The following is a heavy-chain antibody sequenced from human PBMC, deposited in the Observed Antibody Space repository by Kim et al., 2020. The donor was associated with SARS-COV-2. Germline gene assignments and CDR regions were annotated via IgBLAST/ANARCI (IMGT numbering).Heavy chain of an antibody. D-gene: IGHD3-16*02. CDR2: GAT. Sequence: GATTYAQKFQGRATMTRDTSISTVYLELTSLRSDDTAVYYCARSSLLDFDYWGQGTLVTVSS. J-gene: IGHJ4*02. CDR3: ARSSLLDFDY. V-gene: IGHV1-2*02.